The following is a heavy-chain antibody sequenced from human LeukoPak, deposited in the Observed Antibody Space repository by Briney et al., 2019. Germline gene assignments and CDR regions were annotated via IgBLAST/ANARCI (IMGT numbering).Heavy chain of an antibody. CDR1: GFTFSSYA. CDR3: AKLPL. CDR2: ISYDGSNK. Sequence: GGSLRLSCAASGFTFSSYAMSWVRQAPGKGLEWVAVISYDGSNKYYADSVKGRFTISRDNSKNTLYLQMNSLRAEDTAVYYCAKLPLWGQGTLVTVSS. V-gene: IGHV3-30*18. J-gene: IGHJ4*02.